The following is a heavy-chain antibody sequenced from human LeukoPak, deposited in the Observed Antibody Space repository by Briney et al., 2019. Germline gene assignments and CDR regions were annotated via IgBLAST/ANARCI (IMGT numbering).Heavy chain of an antibody. J-gene: IGHJ3*02. D-gene: IGHD3-10*01. Sequence: GGSLRLSCAASGFTFNNYDMNWVRQAPGKGLEWVSYISSSSSIIYYADSVKGRFTISRDTAKNSLYLQMNSLRAEDTALYYCAKDRFYASGYNAFDMWGQGTMVTVSS. CDR3: AKDRFYASGYNAFDM. V-gene: IGHV3-48*01. CDR2: ISSSSSII. CDR1: GFTFNNYD.